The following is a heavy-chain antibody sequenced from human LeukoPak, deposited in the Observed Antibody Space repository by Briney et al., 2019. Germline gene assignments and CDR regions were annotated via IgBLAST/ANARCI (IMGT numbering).Heavy chain of an antibody. J-gene: IGHJ3*02. CDR1: GGSISSSSYY. CDR3: ASEYDYDDAFDI. D-gene: IGHD4-17*01. V-gene: IGHV4-39*07. Sequence: SETLSLTCTVSGGSISSSSYYWGWIRQPPGKGLEWIGSIYYSGSTYYNLSLKSRVTISVDTSKNQFSLKLSSVTAADTAVYYCASEYDYDDAFDIWGQGTMVTVSS. CDR2: IYYSGST.